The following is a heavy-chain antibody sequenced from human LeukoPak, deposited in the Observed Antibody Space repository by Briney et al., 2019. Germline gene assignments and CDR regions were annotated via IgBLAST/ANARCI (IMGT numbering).Heavy chain of an antibody. Sequence: ASVKVSCKASGYTFTSYYMHWVRQAPGQGLEWMGIINPSGGSTSYAQKFQGRVTMTRDTSTSTVYMELSSLRSEDTAVYYCARDHYDFWSGYYRSYGMDVWGQGTTVTVSS. CDR1: GYTFTSYY. D-gene: IGHD3-3*01. CDR3: ARDHYDFWSGYYRSYGMDV. CDR2: INPSGGST. J-gene: IGHJ6*02. V-gene: IGHV1-46*01.